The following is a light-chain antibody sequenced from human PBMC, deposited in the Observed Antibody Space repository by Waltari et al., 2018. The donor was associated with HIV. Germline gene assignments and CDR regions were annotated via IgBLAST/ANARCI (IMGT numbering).Light chain of an antibody. CDR1: SVRSYY. CDR3: NSRDSSGHWF. Sequence: SSELAQDPAVSVALGQTVRITCQGGSVRSYYASGYQQKPGQAPVFVVYGENNRPSAIPDRFSVSSSGNTASLTIAGAQAEDEADYYCNSRDSSGHWFFGGGTKVTVL. CDR2: GEN. J-gene: IGLJ3*02. V-gene: IGLV3-19*01.